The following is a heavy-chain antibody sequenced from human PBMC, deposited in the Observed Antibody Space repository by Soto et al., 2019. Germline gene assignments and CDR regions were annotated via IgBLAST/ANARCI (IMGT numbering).Heavy chain of an antibody. D-gene: IGHD2-15*01. J-gene: IGHJ4*02. CDR2: INPNSGGT. V-gene: IGHV1-2*02. CDR3: ARVKYCSGGSCYLYYFDY. CDR1: GYTFTGYY. Sequence: ASVKVSCKASGYTFTGYYMHWVRQAPGQGLEWMGWINPNSGGTNYAQKFQGRVTMTRDTSISTAYMELSGLRSDDTAVYYCARVKYCSGGSCYLYYFDYWGQGTLVTVSS.